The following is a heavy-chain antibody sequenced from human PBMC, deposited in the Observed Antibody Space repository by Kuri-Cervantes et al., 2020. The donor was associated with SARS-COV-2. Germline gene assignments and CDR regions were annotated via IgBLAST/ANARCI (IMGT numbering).Heavy chain of an antibody. J-gene: IGHJ4*02. CDR2: INQDGSEK. D-gene: IGHD2-8*01. CDR1: GLTFTNSW. Sequence: GESLKISCAASGLTFTNSWISWVRQAPGKGLEWVANINQDGSEKHSVDSVRGRFTISRDDAANSVDLLLNSLRVEDTAVYYCVSETFGVLDSRGQGTLVTVSS. V-gene: IGHV3-7*01. CDR3: VSETFGVLDS.